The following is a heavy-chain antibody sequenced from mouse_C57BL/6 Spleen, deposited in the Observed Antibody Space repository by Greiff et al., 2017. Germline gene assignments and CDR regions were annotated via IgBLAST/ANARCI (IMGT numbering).Heavy chain of an antibody. J-gene: IGHJ2*01. CDR1: GYSITSGYY. CDR2: ISYDGSN. D-gene: IGHD3-2*02. Sequence: EVQLVESGPGLVKPSQSLSLTCSVTGYSITSGYYWNWIRQFPGNKLEWMGNISYDGSNNYNPSLKNRISINRDTSKNQFFLKLNSVTTEDTATYYCARELRLRDYFDYWGQGTTLTVSS. CDR3: ARELRLRDYFDY. V-gene: IGHV3-6*01.